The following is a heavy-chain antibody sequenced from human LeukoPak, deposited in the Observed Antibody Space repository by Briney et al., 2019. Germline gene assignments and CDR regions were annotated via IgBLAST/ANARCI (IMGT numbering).Heavy chain of an antibody. Sequence: GGSLRLSCAASGFTFSSYEMNWVRQAPGKGLEWVSAISGSGGSTYYADSVKGRFTISRDNSKNTLYLQMNSLRAEDTAVYYCAKPYYYGSGSYYYEYYFDYWGQGTLVTVSS. J-gene: IGHJ4*02. CDR1: GFTFSSYE. D-gene: IGHD3-10*01. CDR3: AKPYYYGSGSYYYEYYFDY. CDR2: ISGSGGST. V-gene: IGHV3-23*01.